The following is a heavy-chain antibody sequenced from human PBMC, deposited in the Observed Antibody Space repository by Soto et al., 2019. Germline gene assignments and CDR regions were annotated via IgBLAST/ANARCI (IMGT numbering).Heavy chain of an antibody. CDR3: TKGVSSSSY. Sequence: EVQLVESGGGLVKTGGSLRLSCAASGFTFCDAWMTWVRQAPRKGLEWVGRIKSKTDGGTTDYAVPVKGRFTISRDDSKNTLYLQMNSLKTEDTAVYYCTKGVSSSSYWGQGALVTVSS. CDR2: IKSKTDGGTT. D-gene: IGHD2-2*01. V-gene: IGHV3-15*01. CDR1: GFTFCDAW. J-gene: IGHJ4*02.